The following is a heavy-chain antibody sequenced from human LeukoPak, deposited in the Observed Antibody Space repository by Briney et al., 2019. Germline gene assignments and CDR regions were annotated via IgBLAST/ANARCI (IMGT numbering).Heavy chain of an antibody. V-gene: IGHV4-38-2*02. Sequence: SETLSLTCTVSGYSISSGYYWGWIRQPPGKGLEWIGSIYHSGSTYYNPSLKSRVTISVDTSKNQFSLKLSSVTAADTAVYYCARARYCSSTSCPPGGFRNVFDIWGQGTMVTVSS. CDR3: ARARYCSSTSCPPGGFRNVFDI. D-gene: IGHD2-2*01. CDR2: IYHSGST. CDR1: GYSISSGYY. J-gene: IGHJ3*02.